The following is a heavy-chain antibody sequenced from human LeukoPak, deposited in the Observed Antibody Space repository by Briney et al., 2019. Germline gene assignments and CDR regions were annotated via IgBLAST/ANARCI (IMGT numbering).Heavy chain of an antibody. J-gene: IGHJ1*01. Sequence: GGSLRLSCAASVFTFSTYAMTWVRQAPGKGLEWVSTISGSGGSTYFAASVKGRFTISRDNAKNTFYLEMNSLRVEDTAIYYCAQEIGYCSGGICYSLEYFLNWGQGTLVIVSS. V-gene: IGHV3-23*01. CDR1: VFTFSTYA. CDR2: ISGSGGST. CDR3: AQEIGYCSGGICYSLEYFLN. D-gene: IGHD2-15*01.